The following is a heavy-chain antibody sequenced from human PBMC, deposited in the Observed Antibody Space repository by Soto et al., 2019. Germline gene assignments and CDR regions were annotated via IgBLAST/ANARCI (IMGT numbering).Heavy chain of an antibody. CDR1: GYTFTSYG. CDR2: ISAYNGNT. D-gene: IGHD3-10*01. CDR3: AREGRIRGVIIDVYYYYGMDV. Sequence: ASVKVSCKASGYTFTSYGISWVRQAPGQGLEWMGWISAYNGNTNYAQKLQGRVTMTTDTSTSTAYMELRSLRSDDTAVYYCAREGRIRGVIIDVYYYYGMDVWGQGTTVTVSS. V-gene: IGHV1-18*04. J-gene: IGHJ6*02.